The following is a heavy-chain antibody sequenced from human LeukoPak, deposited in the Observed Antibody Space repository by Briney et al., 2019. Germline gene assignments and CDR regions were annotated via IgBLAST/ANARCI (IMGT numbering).Heavy chain of an antibody. Sequence: ASVKVSCKASGYTFTSYGISWVRQAPGQGLEWMGWISAYNGNTNYAQKLQGRVTMTTDTSTSTAYMGLRSLRSDDTAVYYCARAAPNLILTGRYGMDVWGQGTTVTVSS. CDR3: ARAAPNLILTGRYGMDV. V-gene: IGHV1-18*01. J-gene: IGHJ6*02. CDR2: ISAYNGNT. D-gene: IGHD3-9*01. CDR1: GYTFTSYG.